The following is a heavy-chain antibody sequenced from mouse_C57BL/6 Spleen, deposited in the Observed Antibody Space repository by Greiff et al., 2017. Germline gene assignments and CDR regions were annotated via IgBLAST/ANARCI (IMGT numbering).Heavy chain of an antibody. CDR2: ISYDGSN. Sequence: DVQLQESGPGLVKPSQSLSLTCSVTGYSITSGYYWNWIRQFPGNKLEWMGYISYDGSNNYNPSLKNRISITRDTSKNQFFLKLNSVTTEDTATYYCAREDDLYDGYPIYAMDYWGQGTSVTVSS. J-gene: IGHJ4*01. CDR1: GYSITSGYY. V-gene: IGHV3-6*01. D-gene: IGHD2-3*01. CDR3: AREDDLYDGYPIYAMDY.